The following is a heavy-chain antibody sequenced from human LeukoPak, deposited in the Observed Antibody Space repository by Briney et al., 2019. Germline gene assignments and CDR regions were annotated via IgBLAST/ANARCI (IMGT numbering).Heavy chain of an antibody. V-gene: IGHV3-53*01. CDR1: GFTVSSDY. J-gene: IGHJ2*01. Sequence: GGSLRLSCAASGFTVSSDYMGWVRRAPGKGLEWVSLIYSDANTRYADSVKGRFTISGDNSKNTLYLQMNSLRAEDAAVYYCARVQVVITWYFDLWGRGTLVTVSS. D-gene: IGHD3-22*01. CDR2: IYSDANT. CDR3: ARVQVVITWYFDL.